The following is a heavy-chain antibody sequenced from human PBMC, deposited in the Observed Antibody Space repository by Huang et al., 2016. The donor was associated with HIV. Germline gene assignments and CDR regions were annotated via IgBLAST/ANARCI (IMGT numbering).Heavy chain of an antibody. Sequence: QLQLQESGPGLVKPSETLSLTCTVSGGSISSSSYYWGWIHQPPGKGLEWIGSIYHSGTTDYNPSLKSRVTISVDTSRTQFSLKRSSVTAADTAVYYCAAHGRIVGIPAAPLRFDPWGQGTLVTVSS. CDR1: GGSISSSSYY. CDR3: AAHGRIVGIPAAPLRFDP. V-gene: IGHV4-39*01. J-gene: IGHJ5*02. CDR2: IYHSGTT. D-gene: IGHD6-13*01.